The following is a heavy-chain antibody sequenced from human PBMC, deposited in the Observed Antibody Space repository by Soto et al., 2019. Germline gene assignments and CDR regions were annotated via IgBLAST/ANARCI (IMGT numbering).Heavy chain of an antibody. CDR3: ARLEPYYYDSSGYYGSNWFDP. J-gene: IGHJ5*02. CDR1: GGSISSSSYY. Sequence: SETLSLTCTVSGGSISSSSYYWGWIRQPPGKGLELIGSIYYSGSTYYNPSLKSRVTISVDTSKNQFSLKLSSVTAADTAVYYCARLEPYYYDSSGYYGSNWFDPWGQGTLVTVSS. D-gene: IGHD3-22*01. CDR2: IYYSGST. V-gene: IGHV4-39*01.